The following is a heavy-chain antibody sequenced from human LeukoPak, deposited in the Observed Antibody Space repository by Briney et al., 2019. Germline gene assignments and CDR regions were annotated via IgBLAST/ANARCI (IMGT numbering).Heavy chain of an antibody. CDR3: VKGRWGLTINNFDI. CDR1: GLTFGSYA. CDR2: TSESGGRT. V-gene: IGHV3-23*01. Sequence: RGGSMRLSWEVSGLTFGSYAMGWVRQAPGKGLEWVSVTSESGGRTHYADSVKGRFTIYRDNSKNTLYLQMNSLGGEDTAVYYCVKGRWGLTINNFDIWGQGRMVTVSS. D-gene: IGHD3-9*01. J-gene: IGHJ3*02.